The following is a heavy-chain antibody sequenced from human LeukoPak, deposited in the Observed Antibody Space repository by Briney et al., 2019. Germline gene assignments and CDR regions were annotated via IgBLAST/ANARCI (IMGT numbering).Heavy chain of an antibody. CDR2: IYYSGST. CDR3: ARIAAVPLWYFDL. V-gene: IGHV4-59*01. J-gene: IGHJ2*01. D-gene: IGHD6-13*01. Sequence: PSETLSLTCTVSGGSISSYYWSWIRQPPGKGLEWIGYIYYSGSTNYNPSLKSRVTISVDTSKNQFSLKLSSVTAADTAVYYCARIAAVPLWYFDLWGRGTLVTVSS. CDR1: GGSISSYY.